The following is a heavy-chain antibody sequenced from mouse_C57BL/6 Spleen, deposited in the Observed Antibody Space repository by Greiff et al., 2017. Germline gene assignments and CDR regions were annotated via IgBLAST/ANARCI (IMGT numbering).Heavy chain of an antibody. J-gene: IGHJ3*01. V-gene: IGHV14-1*01. CDR1: GFNIKDYY. CDR2: IDPEDGDT. D-gene: IGHD1-1*01. CDR3: TIYYYGSPWFAY. Sequence: EVKLLESGAELVRPGASVKLSCTASGFNIKDYYMHWVKQRPEQGLEWIGRIDPEDGDTEYAPKFQGKATMTADTYSNTAYLQLSSLTSEDTAVYYCTIYYYGSPWFAYWGQGTLVTVSA.